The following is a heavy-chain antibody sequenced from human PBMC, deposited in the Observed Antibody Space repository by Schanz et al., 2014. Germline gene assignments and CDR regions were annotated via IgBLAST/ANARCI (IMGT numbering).Heavy chain of an antibody. V-gene: IGHV3-15*01. J-gene: IGHJ2*01. Sequence: EVHLLESGGGLVPPGGSLRLSCAASGFNFSDYAMCWVRQAPGKGLEWVGRIKSKFDGATTDYVAPVKGRFSISRNDSTNTLYLQMSSLKMEDTADYYCTSCQLGSAGRFDLWGRGALVTVSS. D-gene: IGHD3-10*01. CDR3: TSCQLGSAGRFDL. CDR1: GFNFSDYA. CDR2: IKSKFDGATT.